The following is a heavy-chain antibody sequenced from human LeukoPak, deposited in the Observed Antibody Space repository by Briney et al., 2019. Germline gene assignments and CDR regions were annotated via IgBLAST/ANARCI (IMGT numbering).Heavy chain of an antibody. V-gene: IGHV3-23*01. CDR1: GVTFSSYV. J-gene: IGHJ3*01. Sequence: PGGSLRLSCEASGVTFSSYVMSWVRQAPGKGPEWVSGISGSGGGTYYADFVKGRFAISRDNSKNTLYLQMNSLRAEDLALYYCVQEGPRGLAFDVWGQGTRVTVSS. CDR2: ISGSGGGT. CDR3: VQEGPRGLAFDV.